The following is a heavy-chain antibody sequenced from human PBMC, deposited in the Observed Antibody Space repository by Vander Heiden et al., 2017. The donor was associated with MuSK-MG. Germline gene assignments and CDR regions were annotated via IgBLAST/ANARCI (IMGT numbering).Heavy chain of an antibody. D-gene: IGHD6-19*01. CDR3: ARAAVALFTF. J-gene: IGHJ4*02. CDR2: IYYSGST. CDR1: GASISSGGYY. V-gene: IGHV4-31*03. Sequence: QVRLLESGPGLVKPSQTLSLTCTVSGASISSGGYYWGWIRQHPGKGLEWIGYIYYSGSTNYNPSLKSRVTISVDTSKNQFSLRLRSVTAADTAVYYCARAAVALFTFWGQGTLVTVSS.